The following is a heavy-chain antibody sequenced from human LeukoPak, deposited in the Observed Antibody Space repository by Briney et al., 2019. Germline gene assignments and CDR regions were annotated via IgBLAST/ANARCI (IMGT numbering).Heavy chain of an antibody. CDR3: ARARVRGATPPANWFDP. CDR2: INPKTGDT. Sequence: GALVKVSCKASGYTFTGQYLYWARQTPGQGLEWMGWINPKTGDTDSAQNFQGRVTMTRDTSITTVYMELSSLTSDDTAVYYCARARVRGATPPANWFDPWGQGTLVTVSS. J-gene: IGHJ5*02. V-gene: IGHV1-2*02. CDR1: GYTFTGQY. D-gene: IGHD3-10*01.